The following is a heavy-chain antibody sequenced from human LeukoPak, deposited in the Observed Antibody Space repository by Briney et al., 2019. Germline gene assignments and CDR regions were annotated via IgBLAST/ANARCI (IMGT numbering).Heavy chain of an antibody. Sequence: SETLSLTCTVSGGSISSYYWSWIRQPAGKGLEWIGRIYTSGSTNYNPSLKSRVTISVDTSKNQFSLKLSSVTAADTAVYYCAREVATNGPYYYYGMDVWGQGTTVTVSS. CDR2: IYTSGST. CDR1: GGSISSYY. J-gene: IGHJ6*02. V-gene: IGHV4-4*07. D-gene: IGHD5-12*01. CDR3: AREVATNGPYYYYGMDV.